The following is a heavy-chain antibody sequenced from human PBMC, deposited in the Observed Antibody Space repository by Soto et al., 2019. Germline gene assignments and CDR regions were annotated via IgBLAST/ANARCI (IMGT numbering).Heavy chain of an antibody. V-gene: IGHV3-30-3*01. CDR1: GFPFTSYT. Sequence: LRLSCVVSGFPFTSYTMHWVRQAPGKGLEWVAIISSDGRYKYYADSLKGRISIFRDNSKNTLYLQMNSLRPDDTALYYCARDPVTTLTPYNGFYYYGMDVWGQGTTVTVSS. CDR2: ISSDGRYK. CDR3: ARDPVTTLTPYNGFYYYGMDV. D-gene: IGHD1-1*01. J-gene: IGHJ6*02.